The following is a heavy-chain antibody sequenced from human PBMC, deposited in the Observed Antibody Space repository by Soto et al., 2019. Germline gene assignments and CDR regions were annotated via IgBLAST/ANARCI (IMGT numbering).Heavy chain of an antibody. J-gene: IGHJ5*02. CDR3: AREMGACSDSSCYPGPYDS. CDR2: ITSKSTTI. CDR1: GFTFTSYS. V-gene: IGHV3-48*02. Sequence: GGSLRLSCAASGFTFTSYSMNWVRQAPGQGLEWVSYITSKSTTIKYADSVKGRFTVSRDNAKNSLYLQLNSLRDEDTAVYYCAREMGACSDSSCYPGPYDSWGQGTLVTVSS. D-gene: IGHD2-2*01.